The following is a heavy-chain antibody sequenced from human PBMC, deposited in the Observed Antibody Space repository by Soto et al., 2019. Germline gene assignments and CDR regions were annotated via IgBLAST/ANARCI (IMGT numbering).Heavy chain of an antibody. CDR3: PRGVGSSPPRY. D-gene: IGHD3-9*01. CDR1: GGSISVYY. Sequence: SETLSLTCTISGGSISVYYWSWIRQSPRQGLEWIGYVYDNGRPYYSPSLKSRVTISADTSKNQISLKLTSATAADPAAYYCPRGVGSSPPRYWGRGTLVTV. CDR2: VYDNGRP. V-gene: IGHV4-59*01. J-gene: IGHJ4*02.